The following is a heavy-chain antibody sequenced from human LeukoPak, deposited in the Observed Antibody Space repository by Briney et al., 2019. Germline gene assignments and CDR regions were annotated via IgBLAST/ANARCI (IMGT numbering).Heavy chain of an antibody. J-gene: IGHJ6*02. CDR3: ARGTSSPERDYYGMDV. Sequence: SQTLSLTCAISGDTVSSNSAAWNWIRQSPSRGLEWLARTYYRSKWYNDYAVSVKSRITINPDTSKNQFSLQLNSVTPEDTAVYYCARGTSSPERDYYGMDVWGQGTTVTVSS. CDR1: GDTVSSNSAA. D-gene: IGHD6-13*01. CDR2: TYYRSKWYN. V-gene: IGHV6-1*01.